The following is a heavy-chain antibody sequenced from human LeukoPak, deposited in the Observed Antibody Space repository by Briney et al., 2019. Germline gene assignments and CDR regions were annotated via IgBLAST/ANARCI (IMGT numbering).Heavy chain of an antibody. V-gene: IGHV1-18*01. Sequence: ASVKVSCKASGYTFTGYGISWVRQAPGQGLEWMGWISAYNGNTNYAQKLQGRVTMTTDTSTSTAYMELRSLRSDDTAVYYCARDTKGGGYYYDSSGYYPDGAFDIWGQGTMVTVSS. CDR2: ISAYNGNT. J-gene: IGHJ3*02. CDR3: ARDTKGGGYYYDSSGYYPDGAFDI. CDR1: GYTFTGYG. D-gene: IGHD3-22*01.